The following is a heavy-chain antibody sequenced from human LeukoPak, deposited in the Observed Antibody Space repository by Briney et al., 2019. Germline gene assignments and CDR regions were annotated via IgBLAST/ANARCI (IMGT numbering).Heavy chain of an antibody. J-gene: IGHJ6*03. Sequence: SETLSLTCTVSGGSISSYYWNWIRRAPGKGLEWIGYIHYSGSTNYNPSLKSRVTISVDTSKNQFALKLTSVTAADTAVYYCARDQGSQTAYYYMDVWGKGTTVTVSS. D-gene: IGHD3-10*01. CDR1: GGSISSYY. V-gene: IGHV4-59*01. CDR2: IHYSGST. CDR3: ARDQGSQTAYYYMDV.